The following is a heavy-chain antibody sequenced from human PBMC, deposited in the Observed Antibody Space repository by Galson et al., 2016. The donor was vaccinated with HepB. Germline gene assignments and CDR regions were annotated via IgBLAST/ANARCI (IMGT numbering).Heavy chain of an antibody. V-gene: IGHV3-53*01. CDR1: GFPVSSNY. CDR2: IHTGGNT. CDR3: GRDKRLMPRQGMYYYGTDV. D-gene: IGHD2-2*01. J-gene: IGHJ6*02. Sequence: SLRLSCAVSGFPVSSNYMTWVRQAPGKGPEWASVIHTGGNTYYADSVKGRFIISRDNFKNILYLQMNSLRVGDPAVYYCGRDKRLMPRQGMYYYGTDVWGPGTTVTVSS.